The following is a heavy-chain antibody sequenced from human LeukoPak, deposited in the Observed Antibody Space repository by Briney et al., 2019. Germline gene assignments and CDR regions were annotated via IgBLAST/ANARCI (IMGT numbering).Heavy chain of an antibody. CDR2: IRYDGSNK. J-gene: IGHJ1*01. CDR1: GFTFSSYG. CDR3: ASDRAIVVVVAATENDEYFQH. V-gene: IGHV3-30*02. Sequence: GGSLRLSCAASGFTFSSYGMHWVRQAPGKGLEWVAFIRYDGSNKYYADSVKGRFTISRDNSKNTLYLQMNSLRAEDTAVYYCASDRAIVVVVAATENDEYFQHWGQGTLVTVSS. D-gene: IGHD2-15*01.